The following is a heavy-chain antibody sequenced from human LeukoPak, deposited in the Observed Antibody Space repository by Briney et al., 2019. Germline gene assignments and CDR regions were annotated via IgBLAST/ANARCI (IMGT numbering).Heavy chain of an antibody. J-gene: IGHJ4*02. D-gene: IGHD5-12*01. CDR3: AGDPSGRSSYFDY. CDR1: GGSISSGGYY. CDR2: SCYSGSN. Sequence: PSQTLSLTCTVSGGSISSGGYYWSWIPQHPGKGLDWIGYSCYSGSNYYNPALKRLVIISEDTSKNQFSLMLSSVTAADTAVYYGAGDPSGRSSYFDYWGQGTLVTVSS. V-gene: IGHV4-31*01.